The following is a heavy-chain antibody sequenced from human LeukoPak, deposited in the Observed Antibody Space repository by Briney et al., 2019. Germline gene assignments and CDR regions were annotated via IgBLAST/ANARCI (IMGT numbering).Heavy chain of an antibody. CDR2: ISGDNGNT. CDR1: GYTFTSLG. J-gene: IGHJ3*02. D-gene: IGHD3-9*01. V-gene: IGHV1-18*01. CDR3: ARDENNYDISRRGAFDI. Sequence: GASVKVSCKASGYTFTSLGISWVRQAPGQGLEWMGWISGDNGNTYYAQKLQGRVTLTTDTSTSTAYMELRSLRSDDTAVYYCARDENNYDISRRGAFDIWGQGTMVTASS.